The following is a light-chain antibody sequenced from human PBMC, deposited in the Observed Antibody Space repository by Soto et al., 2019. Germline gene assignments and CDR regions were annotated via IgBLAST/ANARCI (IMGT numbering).Light chain of an antibody. CDR2: AAS. Sequence: DIQMTQSPSSLSASVGDSVTITCRASQSISSYLHWYQHKPGKAPRLLIYAASSLQSGVPSRFSCRGSGTDFTLTISSLRPEDFATYFCQQSYSTPDTFCQGTKLEIK. V-gene: IGKV1-39*01. CDR3: QQSYSTPDT. CDR1: QSISSY. J-gene: IGKJ2*01.